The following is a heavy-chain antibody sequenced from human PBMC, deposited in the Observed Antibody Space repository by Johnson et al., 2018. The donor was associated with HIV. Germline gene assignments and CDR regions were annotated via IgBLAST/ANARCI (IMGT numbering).Heavy chain of an antibody. D-gene: IGHD3-22*01. CDR3: TTVSGYYDSSGYYYPDAFDI. Sequence: EQLVESGGGLVKPGGSLRLSCAASGFTFSNAWMSWVRQAPGKGLEWVGRIKSKTDGGTTDYAAPVTGRFTISRDDSKNTLYLQMNSLKTEDTAVYYCTTVSGYYDSSGYYYPDAFDIWGQGTMVTVSS. CDR1: GFTFSNAW. CDR2: IKSKTDGGTT. J-gene: IGHJ3*02. V-gene: IGHV3-15*01.